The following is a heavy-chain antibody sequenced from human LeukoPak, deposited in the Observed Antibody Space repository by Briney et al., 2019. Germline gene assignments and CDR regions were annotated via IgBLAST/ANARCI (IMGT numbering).Heavy chain of an antibody. J-gene: IGHJ3*02. CDR3: ATTVVTEDAFDI. V-gene: IGHV3-30*03. CDR1: GFTFSSYG. CDR2: ISYDGSNK. D-gene: IGHD4-23*01. Sequence: PGGSLRLSCAASGFTFSSYGMHWVRQAPGKGLEWVAVISYDGSNKYYADSVKGRFTISRDNSKNTLYLQMNSLRAEDTAVYYCATTVVTEDAFDIWGQGTMDTVSS.